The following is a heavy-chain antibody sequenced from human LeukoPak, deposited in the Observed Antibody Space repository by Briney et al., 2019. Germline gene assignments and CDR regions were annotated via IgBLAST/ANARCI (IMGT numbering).Heavy chain of an antibody. CDR2: IIPIFGTA. Sequence: GASVTVSCKASGGTFSSYAISWVRQAPGQGLEWMGGIIPIFGTANYAQKFQGRVTITTDESTSTAYMELSSLRSEDTAVYYCASGSLGVYFDYWGQGTLVTVSS. CDR3: ASGSLGVYFDY. CDR1: GGTFSSYA. D-gene: IGHD1-26*01. J-gene: IGHJ4*02. V-gene: IGHV1-69*05.